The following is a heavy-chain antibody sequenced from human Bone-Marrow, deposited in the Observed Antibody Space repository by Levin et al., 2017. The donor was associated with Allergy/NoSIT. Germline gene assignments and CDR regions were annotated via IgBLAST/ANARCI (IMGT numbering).Heavy chain of an antibody. CDR2: ISAYNGNT. CDR3: ARGGHEGGGMWDIVVVPAALKRDGMDV. J-gene: IGHJ6*02. CDR1: GYTFTSYG. Sequence: GESLKISCQASGYTFTSYGISWVRQAPGQGLEWMGWISAYNGNTNYAQKLQGRVTMTTDTSTSTAYMELRSLRSDDTAVYYCARGGHEGGGMWDIVVVPAALKRDGMDVWGQGTTVTVSS. D-gene: IGHD2-2*01. V-gene: IGHV1-18*01.